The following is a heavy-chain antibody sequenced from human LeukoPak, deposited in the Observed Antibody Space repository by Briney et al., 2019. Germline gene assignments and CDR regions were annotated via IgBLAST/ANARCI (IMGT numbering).Heavy chain of an antibody. CDR1: RYTFTGYY. CDR2: INPKGGAT. D-gene: IGHD3-3*01. CDR3: ARSLAGYYLRPLDQ. V-gene: IGHV1-2*02. Sequence: ASVKVSCKAPRYTFTGYYIHWVRHAPGQRLEWIGWINPKGGATNYAHNFQGTVPMTRDTSISTAYMELSSLRHDDTAVYYCARSLAGYYLRPLDQWGQGTLVTVSS. J-gene: IGHJ4*02.